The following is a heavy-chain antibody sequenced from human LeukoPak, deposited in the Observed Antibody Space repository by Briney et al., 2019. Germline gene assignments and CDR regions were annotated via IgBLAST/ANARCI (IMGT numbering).Heavy chain of an antibody. CDR2: LYSGGTT. D-gene: IGHD2/OR15-2a*01. CDR3: ARVIEGRHFDY. Sequence: GGSLRLSCAASGFAVSSNYLIWVRQSPGKGLEWVSFLYSGGTTYYADSVKGRFTISRDNSKNTMLLEMNSLRGEDTAIYYCARVIEGRHFDYWGQGTLVTVSS. CDR1: GFAVSSNY. V-gene: IGHV3-66*01. J-gene: IGHJ4*02.